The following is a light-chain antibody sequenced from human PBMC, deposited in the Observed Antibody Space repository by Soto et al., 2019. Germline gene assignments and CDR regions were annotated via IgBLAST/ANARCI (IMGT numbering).Light chain of an antibody. CDR3: TSYTSSSTLDV. V-gene: IGLV2-14*01. CDR1: SSDVGGYNY. Sequence: QSVLTQPASVSGSPGQSITISCTGTSSDVGGYNYVSWYQQHPGKAPKLIIYEVTNRPSGVPNRFFGSKSGNTASLTISGLQPEDEAEYYCTSYTSSSTLDVFGTGTKVTVL. J-gene: IGLJ1*01. CDR2: EVT.